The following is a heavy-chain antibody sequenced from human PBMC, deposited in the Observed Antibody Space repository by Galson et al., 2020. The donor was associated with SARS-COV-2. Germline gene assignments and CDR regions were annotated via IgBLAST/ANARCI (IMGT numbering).Heavy chain of an antibody. Sequence: GESLKISCAASGFTFSSYWMSWVRQAPGKGLEWVANIKQDGSEKYYVDSVKGRFTISRDNAKNSLYLQMNSLRAEDTAVYYCARDHCSGGSCYRLGVDYWGQGTLVTVSS. V-gene: IGHV3-7*03. CDR3: ARDHCSGGSCYRLGVDY. CDR1: GFTFSSYW. CDR2: IKQDGSEK. J-gene: IGHJ4*02. D-gene: IGHD2-15*01.